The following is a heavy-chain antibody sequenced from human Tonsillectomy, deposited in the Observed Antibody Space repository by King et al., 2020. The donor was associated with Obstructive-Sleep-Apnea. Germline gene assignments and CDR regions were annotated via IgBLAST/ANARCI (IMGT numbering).Heavy chain of an antibody. CDR2: IYYSGST. J-gene: IGHJ6*02. Sequence: QLQESGPGLVKPSQTLSLTCTVSGGSISSGGYYWRWIRQHPGKGLEWIGYIYYSGSTYYNPSLKSRVTISVDTSKNQFSLKLSSVTAADTAVYYCARSPLGPAGNYYYYGMDVWGQGTTVTVSS. D-gene: IGHD7-27*01. V-gene: IGHV4-31*03. CDR1: GGSISSGGYY. CDR3: ARSPLGPAGNYYYYGMDV.